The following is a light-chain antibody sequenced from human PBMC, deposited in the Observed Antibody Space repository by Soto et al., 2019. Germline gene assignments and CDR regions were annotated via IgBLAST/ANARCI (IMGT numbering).Light chain of an antibody. V-gene: IGLV2-14*01. J-gene: IGLJ2*01. CDR3: SSYTSSSTVV. CDR2: DVS. Sequence: QSALTQPASVSGSPGQSITISCIVTSSDVGGYNYVSWYQQHPGKAPKLMIYDVSHRPSGVSNRFSGSKSGNTASLTISGLQSEDEADHYCSSYTSSSTVVFGGGTKLTVL. CDR1: SSDVGGYNY.